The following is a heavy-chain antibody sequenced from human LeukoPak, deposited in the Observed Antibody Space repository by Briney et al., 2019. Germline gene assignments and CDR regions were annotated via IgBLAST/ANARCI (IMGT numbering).Heavy chain of an antibody. J-gene: IGHJ4*02. V-gene: IGHV1-2*02. CDR2: INPNSGGT. CDR1: GYTFTGYY. CDR3: ARGPSDYGENGLFDY. D-gene: IGHD4-17*01. Sequence: ASVKVSCKASGYTFTGYYMHWVRQAPGQGLEWMGWINPNSGGTNYAQKFQGRVTMTRDTSISTAYMELSRLRSDDTAVYYCARGPSDYGENGLFDYWGQGTLVTVSS.